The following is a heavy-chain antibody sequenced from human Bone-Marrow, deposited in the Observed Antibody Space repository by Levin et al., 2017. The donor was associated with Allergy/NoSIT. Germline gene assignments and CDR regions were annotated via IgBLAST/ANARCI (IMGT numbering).Heavy chain of an antibody. V-gene: IGHV3-7*01. D-gene: IGHD1-26*01. Sequence: GSLRLSCAASGFIFNNYWMTWVRQAPGKGLERVANIKKDGSGKYYVDSVKGRFTISRDNAMNSLYLQMSSLRVEDTAVYYCARGVFTTGYYPDYFDYWGQGTLVTVSS. J-gene: IGHJ4*02. CDR2: IKKDGSGK. CDR1: GFIFNNYW. CDR3: ARGVFTTGYYPDYFDY.